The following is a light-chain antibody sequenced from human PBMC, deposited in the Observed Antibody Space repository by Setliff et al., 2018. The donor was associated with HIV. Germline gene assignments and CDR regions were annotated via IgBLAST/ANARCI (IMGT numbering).Light chain of an antibody. CDR1: SRDLGSDHL. V-gene: IGLV2-23*01. CDR2: EGS. CDR3: CSYVAGSHYV. J-gene: IGLJ1*01. Sequence: QSALTQPASVSGSPGQSITISCTGTSRDLGSDHLVYWYQHHPGKAPKLLLYEGSQRPAGVSTRFSGSTSGVTASLTIAGLQAEDEADYSCCSYVAGSHYVFGTGTKV.